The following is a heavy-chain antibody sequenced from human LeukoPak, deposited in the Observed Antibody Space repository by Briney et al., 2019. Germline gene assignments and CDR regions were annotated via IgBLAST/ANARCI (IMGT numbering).Heavy chain of an antibody. CDR2: MNPNSGNT. D-gene: IGHD3-9*01. Sequence: ASVKVSCKASGYTFTSYDINWVRQATGQGLEWMGWMNPNSGNTGYAQKFQGRVTMTRNTSISTAYTELSSLRSEDTAVYYCARGLRYFDRLLSPLDYWGQGTLVTVSS. CDR3: ARGLRYFDRLLSPLDY. CDR1: GYTFTSYD. J-gene: IGHJ4*02. V-gene: IGHV1-8*01.